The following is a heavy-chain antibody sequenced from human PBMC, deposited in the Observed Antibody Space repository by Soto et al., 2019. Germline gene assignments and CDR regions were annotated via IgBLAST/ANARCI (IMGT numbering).Heavy chain of an antibody. V-gene: IGHV1-8*01. D-gene: IGHD3-10*01. CDR3: ARSPRNYYALGSYSYFRH. J-gene: IGHJ1*01. CDR2: MNPNNGNT. Sequence: GASVKVSCKASGYTFTSYDISWVRQATGQGLEWMGWMNPNNGNTDYAPKFQGRVTMTMNTSIGTAYMELSSLRSEDTAVYYCARSPRNYYALGSYSYFRHWGQVTLVTVPS. CDR1: GYTFTSYD.